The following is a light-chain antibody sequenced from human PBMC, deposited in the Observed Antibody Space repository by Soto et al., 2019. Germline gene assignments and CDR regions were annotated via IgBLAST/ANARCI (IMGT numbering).Light chain of an antibody. J-gene: IGKJ1*01. CDR2: GAS. V-gene: IGKV3-15*01. Sequence: EIVMTQSPATLSVSPGERATLSCGASQSVSSNLAWYQQKPGQAPRLLIYGASTRATGIPARFSGSGSGTEFTLTISSRQSEDFAVYYCQQDNNWPPWTFGQGTKVEIK. CDR1: QSVSSN. CDR3: QQDNNWPPWT.